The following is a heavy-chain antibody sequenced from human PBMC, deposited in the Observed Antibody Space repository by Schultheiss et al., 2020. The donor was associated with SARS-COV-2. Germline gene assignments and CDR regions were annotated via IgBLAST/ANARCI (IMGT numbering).Heavy chain of an antibody. CDR2: ISSSSSYT. J-gene: IGHJ6*02. CDR3: ARGLYGMDV. CDR1: GFTFSDYY. Sequence: SCAASGFTFSDYYMSWIRQAPGKGLEWVSYISSSSSYTNYADSVKGRFTISRENAKNSLYLQMNSLRAGDTAVYYCARGLYGMDVWGQGTTVTVSS. V-gene: IGHV3-11*06.